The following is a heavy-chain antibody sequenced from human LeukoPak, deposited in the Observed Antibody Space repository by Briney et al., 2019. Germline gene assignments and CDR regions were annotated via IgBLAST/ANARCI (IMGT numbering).Heavy chain of an antibody. D-gene: IGHD1-26*01. CDR1: GYSFTGHY. CDR3: AGGALWV. J-gene: IGHJ4*02. CDR2: MNPNSGNT. Sequence: ASVKVSCKASGYSFTGHYMHWVRQAPGQGLEWMGWMNPNSGNTGYAQKFQGRVTSTRNTSISTAYMELSSLRSEDTAVYYCAGGALWVWGQGTLVTVSS. V-gene: IGHV1-8*03.